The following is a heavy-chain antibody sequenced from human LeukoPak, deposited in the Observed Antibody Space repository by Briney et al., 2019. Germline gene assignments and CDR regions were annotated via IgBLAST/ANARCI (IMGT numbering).Heavy chain of an antibody. J-gene: IGHJ4*02. CDR3: VRGASGGHYVIDY. V-gene: IGHV3-74*01. Sequence: GGSLRLSCAASGFTYGNYLMHWVRQAPGKGLVWVSRISPDGRSTNYADFVKGRFTVSRDNAMNTVYLQMNSLRTEDTAVYYCVRGASGGHYVIDYWGQGTLATVSS. CDR1: GFTYGNYL. CDR2: ISPDGRST. D-gene: IGHD1-26*01.